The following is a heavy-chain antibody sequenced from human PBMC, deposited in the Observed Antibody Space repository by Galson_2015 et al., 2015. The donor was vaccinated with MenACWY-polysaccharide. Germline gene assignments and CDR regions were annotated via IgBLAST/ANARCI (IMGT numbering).Heavy chain of an antibody. V-gene: IGHV1-8*01. Sequence: PVKVSCKASGYSFSSYDINWVRQTSGQGLEWMGWMNPNSGNTGYAQKFQGRVTMTRNTSISIAYMELSSLRSEDTAVYCCARGGKYYYDSSGYLNWFDPWGQGTLVTVSS. CDR1: GYSFSSYD. D-gene: IGHD3-22*01. CDR3: ARGGKYYYDSSGYLNWFDP. J-gene: IGHJ5*02. CDR2: MNPNSGNT.